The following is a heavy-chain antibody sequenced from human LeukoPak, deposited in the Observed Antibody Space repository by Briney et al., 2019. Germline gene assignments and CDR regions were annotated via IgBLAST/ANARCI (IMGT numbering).Heavy chain of an antibody. CDR2: ISSSSSYI. J-gene: IGHJ4*02. CDR3: ASAADTEGYDH. D-gene: IGHD5-18*01. CDR1: GFTFSSYS. Sequence: GGSLRLSCAASGFTFSSYSMNWVRQAPGKGLEWVSSISSSSSYIYYADSVKGRFTISRDNAKNSLYLQMNSLRAEDTAVYYCASAADTEGYDHWSQGTLVTVSS. V-gene: IGHV3-21*01.